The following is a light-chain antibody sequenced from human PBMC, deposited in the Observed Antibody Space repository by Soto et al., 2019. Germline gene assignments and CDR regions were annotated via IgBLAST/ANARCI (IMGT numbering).Light chain of an antibody. CDR1: QGIYSR. CDR2: ATS. CDR3: QQTDDVPLT. J-gene: IGKJ4*01. V-gene: IGKV1D-12*01. Sequence: IQMTQSPSSVSASVGDTLTITCRASQGIYSRLAWYQQKPGKAPELLIYATSTLQNGVPSRFSGSGFGTDFTLSISSLQPEDSASYFCQQTDDVPLTFGGGTKVDIK.